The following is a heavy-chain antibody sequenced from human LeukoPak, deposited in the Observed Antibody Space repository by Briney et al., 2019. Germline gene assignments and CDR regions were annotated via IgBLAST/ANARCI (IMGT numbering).Heavy chain of an antibody. Sequence: ASVKVSCKASGYTFTSYYMHWVRQAPGQGLEWMGIINPSGGSTSYAQKFQGRVTMTRDTSTSTAYMELSSLRSEDTAVYYCARSPYSSSWYPSYYYYYYMDVWGKGTTVTVSS. CDR3: ARSPYSSSWYPSYYYYYYMDV. J-gene: IGHJ6*03. D-gene: IGHD6-13*01. CDR2: INPSGGST. V-gene: IGHV1-46*01. CDR1: GYTFTSYY.